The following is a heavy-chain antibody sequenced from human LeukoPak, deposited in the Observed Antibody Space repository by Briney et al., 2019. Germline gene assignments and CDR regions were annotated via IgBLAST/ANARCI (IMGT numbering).Heavy chain of an antibody. J-gene: IGHJ4*02. CDR1: RGSITNSSCY. V-gene: IGHV4-39*02. CDR3: AREYVTMIERYFDY. Sequence: SETLSLTCAVSRGSITNSSCYWGWIRQPPGKGLEWIGGIYYTGTTYYSPSLNSRITISMDTSKKQFSLRLASVTAADTAVYYCAREYVTMIERYFDYWGQGTLVTVSS. D-gene: IGHD3-22*01. CDR2: IYYTGTT.